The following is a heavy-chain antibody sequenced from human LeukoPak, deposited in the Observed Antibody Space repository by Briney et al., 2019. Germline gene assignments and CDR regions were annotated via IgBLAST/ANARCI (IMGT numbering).Heavy chain of an antibody. CDR2: ISGNGGNT. D-gene: IGHD3-3*01. V-gene: IGHV3-23*01. CDR3: AKGPRFGVVIIPYFDY. J-gene: IGHJ4*02. CDR1: GFTFSNYA. Sequence: PGGSLRLSCAASGFTFSNYAMSWVRQAPGKGLEWVSAISGNGGNTFYADSVKGRFTITRDNSQNTLYVQMNSLRAEDTTVYYCAKGPRFGVVIIPYFDYWGQGTLVTVSS.